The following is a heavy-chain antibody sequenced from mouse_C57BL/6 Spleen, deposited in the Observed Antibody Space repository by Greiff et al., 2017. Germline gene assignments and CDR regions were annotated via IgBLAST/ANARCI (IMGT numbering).Heavy chain of an antibody. V-gene: IGHV1-64*01. Sequence: QVQLQQPGAELVKPGASVKLSCKASGYTFTSYWMHWVKQRPGQGLEWIGMIHPNSGSTNYNEKFKSKATLTVYKSSSTAYMQLSSLTSEDSAVYYCARTPSTVVEYFDVWGTGTTVTVSS. CDR1: GYTFTSYW. D-gene: IGHD1-1*01. CDR2: IHPNSGST. CDR3: ARTPSTVVEYFDV. J-gene: IGHJ1*03.